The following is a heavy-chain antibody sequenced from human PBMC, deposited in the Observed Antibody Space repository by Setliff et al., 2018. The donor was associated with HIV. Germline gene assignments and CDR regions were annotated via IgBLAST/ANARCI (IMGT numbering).Heavy chain of an antibody. D-gene: IGHD3-10*01. Sequence: SETLSLTCTVSGGSISSGNYYWSWVRQHPGKGLEWIGYIYYSGSTYYNPSLKSRVTMSVDTSKNQFSLKLSSVTAADTAVYYCAREGARHYGSGRYHSWFDPWGQGTQVTVSS. CDR3: AREGARHYGSGRYHSWFDP. J-gene: IGHJ5*02. CDR2: IYYSGST. V-gene: IGHV4-31*03. CDR1: GGSISSGNYY.